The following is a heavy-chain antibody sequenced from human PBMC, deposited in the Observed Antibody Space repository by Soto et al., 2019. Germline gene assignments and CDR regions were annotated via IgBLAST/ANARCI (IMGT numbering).Heavy chain of an antibody. J-gene: IGHJ4*02. CDR2: IYYSGST. D-gene: IGHD3-22*01. CDR3: ARLGGYYQAFDQ. Sequence: SETLSLTCTVSGGSISSYYGGWFRQPPGKGLEWIGYIYYSGSTTYHPSLKSRVTISVDTSKNKFSLNLTSVTAADTAVYYCARLGGYYQAFDQWGQGSLVTVS. CDR1: GGSISSYY. V-gene: IGHV4-59*08.